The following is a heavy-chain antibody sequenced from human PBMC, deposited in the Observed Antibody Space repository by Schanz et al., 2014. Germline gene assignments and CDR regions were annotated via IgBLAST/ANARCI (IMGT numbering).Heavy chain of an antibody. CDR1: GFVFGDYY. CDR3: AKGRFGELSAFDI. V-gene: IGHV3-23*04. D-gene: IGHD3-10*01. J-gene: IGHJ3*02. Sequence: EVQLVESGGDLVQPGGSLRLSCSASGFVFGDYYMTWIRQAPGKGLEWVSAISGSGGSTYYADSVKGRFTISRDNSKNTLYLQMNSLRAEDTAVYYCAKGRFGELSAFDIWGQGTMVTVSS. CDR2: ISGSGGST.